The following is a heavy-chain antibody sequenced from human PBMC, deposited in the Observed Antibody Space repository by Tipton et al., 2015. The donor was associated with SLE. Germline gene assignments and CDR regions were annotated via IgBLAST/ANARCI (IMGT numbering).Heavy chain of an antibody. J-gene: IGHJ4*02. Sequence: TLSLTCTVSGGSISSDYWSWIRPPPGKGLEWIGYVFYSGSTNYNPSLKSRVTTSIDTSKNRFSLKLSSVTAADTAVYYCARGGGYYDSSYDYWGQGTLVTVSS. CDR1: GGSISSDY. D-gene: IGHD3-22*01. CDR2: VFYSGST. V-gene: IGHV4-59*01. CDR3: ARGGGYYDSSYDY.